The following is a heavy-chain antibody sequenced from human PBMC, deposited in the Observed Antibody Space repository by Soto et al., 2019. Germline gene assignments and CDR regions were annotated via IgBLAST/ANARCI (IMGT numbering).Heavy chain of an antibody. CDR2: ISGSGGST. Sequence: GGSLRLSCAASGFTFSSYAMSWVRQAPGKGLEWVSAISGSGGSTYYADSVKGRFTISRDNSKNTLDLQMNSLRAEDTAVYYCAKAPATVTTSYYFDYWGQGTLVTVSS. V-gene: IGHV3-23*01. CDR3: AKAPATVTTSYYFDY. D-gene: IGHD4-17*01. J-gene: IGHJ4*02. CDR1: GFTFSSYA.